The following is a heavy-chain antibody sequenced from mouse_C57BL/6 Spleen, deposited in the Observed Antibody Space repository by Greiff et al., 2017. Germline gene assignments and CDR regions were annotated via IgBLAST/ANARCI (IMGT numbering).Heavy chain of an antibody. V-gene: IGHV1-15*01. J-gene: IGHJ2*01. CDR3: TWAYLLGDY. D-gene: IGHD1-1*01. CDR1: GYTFTDYE. Sequence: VPLQQSGAELVRPGASVTLSCKASGYTFTDYEMHWVKQTPVHGLEWIGAIAPETGGTAYNQKFKGKAILTADKSSSTAYMELRSLTSEDSAVYYCTWAYLLGDYWGQGTTLTVSS. CDR2: IAPETGGT.